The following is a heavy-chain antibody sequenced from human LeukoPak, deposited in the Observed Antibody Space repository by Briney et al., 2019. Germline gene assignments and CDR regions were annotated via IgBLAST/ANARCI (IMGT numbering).Heavy chain of an antibody. J-gene: IGHJ4*02. CDR1: GFIFSSYE. V-gene: IGHV3-48*03. Sequence: GGSLRLSCAASGFIFSSYEMNWVRQTPGKGLEWVSYISDHGKSRNYVDSVKGRFTISRDNAKNSLYLQMNSLRVEDTAIYFCERFCVAAPRLDYWGQGTPVTVSS. CDR3: ERFCVAAPRLDY. CDR2: ISDHGKSR. D-gene: IGHD6-6*01.